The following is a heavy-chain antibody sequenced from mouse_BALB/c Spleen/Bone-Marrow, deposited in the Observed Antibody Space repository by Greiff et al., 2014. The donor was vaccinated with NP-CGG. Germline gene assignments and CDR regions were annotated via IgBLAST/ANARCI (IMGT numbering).Heavy chain of an antibody. V-gene: IGHV1-54*01. Sequence: LQESGAELVRPGTSVKVSCKASGYAFTNYLIEWVKRRPGQGLEWIGVINPGSGSTNFNENFKGKATLTADKSSSTAYMQLSSLTSDDSAVYFCARRLTGTSAMDYWGQGTSVTVSS. CDR3: ARRLTGTSAMDY. D-gene: IGHD4-1*01. CDR2: INPGSGST. J-gene: IGHJ4*01. CDR1: GYAFTNYL.